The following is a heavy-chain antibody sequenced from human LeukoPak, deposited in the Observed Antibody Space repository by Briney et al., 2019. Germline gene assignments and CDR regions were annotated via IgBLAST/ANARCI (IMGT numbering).Heavy chain of an antibody. CDR2: ISYDGSNK. Sequence: GGSLRLSCAASGFTFSSYGMHWVRQAPGKGLEWVAVISYDGSNKYYADSVKGRFTISRDNSKNTLFLQMNSLTAEDTAIYSCARPRLEYCSGGSCFDAFDIWGQGTMVTVSS. D-gene: IGHD2-15*01. CDR1: GFTFSSYG. CDR3: ARPRLEYCSGGSCFDAFDI. V-gene: IGHV3-30*03. J-gene: IGHJ3*02.